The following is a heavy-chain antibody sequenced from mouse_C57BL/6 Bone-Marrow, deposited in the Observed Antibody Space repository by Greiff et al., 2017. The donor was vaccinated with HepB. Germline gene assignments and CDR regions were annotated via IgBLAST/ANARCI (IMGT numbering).Heavy chain of an antibody. CDR1: GFSLTRYG. V-gene: IGHV2-5*01. CDR2: IWRGGST. J-gene: IGHJ1*03. CDR3: ARRCYGNYVGYFDV. D-gene: IGHD2-1*01. Sequence: VMLVESGPGLVQPSQSLSITCTVSGFSLTRYGVHWVRQSPGKGLEWLGVIWRGGSTDYNAAFMSRLSITKDNSKSHVFFKMNSLQTDDAAIYFCARRCYGNYVGYFDVWGTGTTVTVSS.